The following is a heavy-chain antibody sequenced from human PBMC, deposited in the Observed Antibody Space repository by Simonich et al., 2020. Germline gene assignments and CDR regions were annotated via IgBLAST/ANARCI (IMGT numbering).Heavy chain of an antibody. V-gene: IGHV3-23*01. Sequence: GGGLVQPGGSLRLSCAASGFTFSSYAMSWVSQAPGKGLEWGSAISGRGGSTYYADSVKGRFTISRDNSKNTMYLQMNSLRAGDTAVYYCAKDLGERITMVVVVIDAFDIWGQGTMVTVSS. CDR2: ISGRGGST. D-gene: IGHD3-22*01. J-gene: IGHJ3*02. CDR1: GFTFSSYA. CDR3: AKDLGERITMVVVVIDAFDI.